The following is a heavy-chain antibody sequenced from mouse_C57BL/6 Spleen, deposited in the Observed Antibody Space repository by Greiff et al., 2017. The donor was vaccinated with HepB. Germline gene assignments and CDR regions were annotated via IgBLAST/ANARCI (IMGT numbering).Heavy chain of an antibody. D-gene: IGHD4-1*01. CDR1: GFTFSSYA. CDR2: ISDGGSYT. J-gene: IGHJ1*03. Sequence: EVKLVESGGGLVKPEGSLKLSCAASGFTFSSYAMSWVRQTPEKRLEWVATISDGGSYTYYPDNVKGRFTISRDNAKNNLYLQMSHLKSEDTAMYYCARDELTGRYFDVWGTGTTVTVSS. CDR3: ARDELTGRYFDV. V-gene: IGHV5-4*01.